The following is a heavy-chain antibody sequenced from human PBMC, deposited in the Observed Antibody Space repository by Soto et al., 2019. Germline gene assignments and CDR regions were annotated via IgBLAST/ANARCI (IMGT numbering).Heavy chain of an antibody. J-gene: IGHJ4*02. V-gene: IGHV4-59*08. CDR1: GGSISSYY. D-gene: IGHD3-9*01. CDR2: IYYSGST. Sequence: SETLSLTCTVSGGSISSYYWSWIRQPPGKGLEWIGYIYYSGSTNYNPSLKSRVTISVDTSKNQFSLKLSSLTAADTAVYYCARGSDILTGYYISYYFDYWGQGTLVTVSS. CDR3: ARGSDILTGYYISYYFDY.